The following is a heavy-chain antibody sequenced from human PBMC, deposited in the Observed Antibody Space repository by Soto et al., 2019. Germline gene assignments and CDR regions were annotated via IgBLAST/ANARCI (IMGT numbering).Heavy chain of an antibody. V-gene: IGHV5-51*01. Sequence: GESLKISCKGSGYSFTTDWIGWVRQMPGKGLEWMGVIYPGDSDTRYSPSFQGQVAISADKSINTAYLQWSSLKASDAAMYYCARHSGVAEDGTDWGQGTLVTVSS. J-gene: IGHJ1*01. CDR1: GYSFTTDW. CDR2: IYPGDSDT. D-gene: IGHD6-13*01. CDR3: ARHSGVAEDGTD.